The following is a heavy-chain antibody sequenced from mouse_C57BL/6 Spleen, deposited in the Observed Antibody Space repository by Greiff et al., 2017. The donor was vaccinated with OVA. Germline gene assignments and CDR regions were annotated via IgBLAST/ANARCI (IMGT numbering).Heavy chain of an antibody. V-gene: IGHV1-78*01. Sequence: QVQLQQSDAELVKPGASVKISCKVSGYTFTDHPIHWMKQRPEQGLEWIGDISPRDGSTKYNEKFKGKATLTADKSSSTAYMQLNSLTSEDSAVYFCAGFYDYDRGAWFAYWGQGTLVTVSA. CDR3: AGFYDYDRGAWFAY. D-gene: IGHD2-4*01. J-gene: IGHJ3*01. CDR1: GYTFTDHP. CDR2: ISPRDGST.